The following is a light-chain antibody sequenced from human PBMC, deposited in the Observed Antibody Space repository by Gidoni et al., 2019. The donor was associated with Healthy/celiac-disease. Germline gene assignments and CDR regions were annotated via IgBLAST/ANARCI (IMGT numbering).Light chain of an antibody. CDR3: AAWDDSRSGHVV. CDR1: SYNSGSNY. Sequence: QSVLTQPPSESGTPSVQRVTISCSASSYNSGSNYVYGYQQLPGTAPKLLIYRKNQRPSGVPDRFSGSKSGTSASLSISGLRSEDEADYYCAAWDDSRSGHVVFGGGTKLTVL. V-gene: IGLV1-47*01. J-gene: IGLJ2*01. CDR2: RKN.